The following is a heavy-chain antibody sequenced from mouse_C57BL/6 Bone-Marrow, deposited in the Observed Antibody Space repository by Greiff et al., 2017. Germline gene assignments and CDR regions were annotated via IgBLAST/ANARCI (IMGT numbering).Heavy chain of an antibody. CDR2: IDPEDGET. CDR1: GFNIKAYY. V-gene: IGHV14-2*01. CDR3: VPSGITTMDY. J-gene: IGHJ4*01. Sequence: EVHLVESGAELVKPGASVKLSCTASGFNIKAYYLHWVKQRTEQGLEWIGRIDPEDGETKYAPKFQGKATITADTSSNTAYLQLSSLTSEDTAVYYCVPSGITTMDYWGQGTSVTVSS. D-gene: IGHD1-1*01.